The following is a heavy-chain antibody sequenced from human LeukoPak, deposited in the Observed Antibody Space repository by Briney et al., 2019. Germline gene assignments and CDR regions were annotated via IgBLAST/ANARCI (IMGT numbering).Heavy chain of an antibody. D-gene: IGHD2-15*01. V-gene: IGHV3-53*01. CDR2: IYSGGST. Sequence: PGGSLRLSCAASGFTVSSNYMSWVRQAPGKGLEWVSVIYSGGSTYYTDSVKGRFTISRDNSKNTLYLQMNSLRAEDTAVYYCARERYSGGSASYFDYWGQGTLVTVSS. J-gene: IGHJ4*02. CDR1: GFTVSSNY. CDR3: ARERYSGGSASYFDY.